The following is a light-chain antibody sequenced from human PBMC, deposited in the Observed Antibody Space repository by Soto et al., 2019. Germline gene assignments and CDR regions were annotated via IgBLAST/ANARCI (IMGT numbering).Light chain of an antibody. V-gene: IGKV1-33*01. CDR1: LAISHY. CDR2: DAS. CDR3: QHYNSYSEA. Sequence: DIQMTQSPSSLSASVGDRVTITCRASLAISHYVNWYQQKPGKAPKLLISDASNLQTGVPSRFSGSGSGTEFTLTISSLQPDDFATYYCQHYNSYSEAFGQGTKVDIK. J-gene: IGKJ1*01.